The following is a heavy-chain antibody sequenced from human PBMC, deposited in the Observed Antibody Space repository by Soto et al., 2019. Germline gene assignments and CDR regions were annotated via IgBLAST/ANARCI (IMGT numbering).Heavy chain of an antibody. CDR2: ISSSSSYI. CDR3: ARDYYYDSSGYYAGFDY. D-gene: IGHD3-22*01. V-gene: IGHV3-21*01. J-gene: IGHJ4*02. Sequence: RQAPGKGLEWVSSISSSSSYIYYADSVKGRFTISRDNAKNSLYLQMNSLRAEDTAVYYCARDYYYDSSGYYAGFDYWGQGTLVTVSS.